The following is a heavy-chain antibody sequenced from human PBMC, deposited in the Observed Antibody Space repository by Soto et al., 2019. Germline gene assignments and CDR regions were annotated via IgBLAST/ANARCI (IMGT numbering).Heavy chain of an antibody. CDR2: IFHDGTA. J-gene: IGHJ4*02. CDR3: ARLVYDTRLNYMYFDF. D-gene: IGHD3-10*01. V-gene: IGHV4-4*02. Sequence: QVKLQESGPGLATPSGTLSLTCAVSGVSINSGNWWTWVRQSPQRGLEYIGEIFHDGTANYYPSFERRVAISVDTSKNQFSLKLTSVTAADTAIYFSARLVYDTRLNYMYFDFWGQGTLVTVSS. CDR1: GVSINSGNW.